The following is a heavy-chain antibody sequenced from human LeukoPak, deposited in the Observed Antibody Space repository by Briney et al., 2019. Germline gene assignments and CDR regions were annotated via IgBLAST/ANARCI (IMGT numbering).Heavy chain of an antibody. CDR1: GGFISNYY. CDR3: ARHLGPGFDFDS. CDR2: IYTSGST. Sequence: PSETLSLTCAVSGGFISNYYWSWIRQPPGKGLEWIGYIYTSGSTNYNPSLKSRVTISVDTSKNHFSLKLSSVTAADTAVYYCARHLGPGFDFDSWGQGTLVTVSS. V-gene: IGHV4-4*09. D-gene: IGHD3-16*01. J-gene: IGHJ4*02.